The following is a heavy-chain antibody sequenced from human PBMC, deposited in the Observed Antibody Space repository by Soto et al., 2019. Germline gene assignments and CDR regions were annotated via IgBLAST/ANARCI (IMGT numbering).Heavy chain of an antibody. CDR1: GFTFSSYW. D-gene: IGHD3-22*01. CDR3: ARDLGVVITAEYFQH. CDR2: IKSDGSEM. V-gene: IGHV3-7*03. J-gene: IGHJ1*01. Sequence: GGSLRRSCVASGFTFSSYWMSWVRQAPGKGLEWVANIKSDGSEMYYVDSVKGRFTISRDNARKSLYLQMNSLRVEDTALYYCARDLGVVITAEYFQHWGQGTLVTVSS.